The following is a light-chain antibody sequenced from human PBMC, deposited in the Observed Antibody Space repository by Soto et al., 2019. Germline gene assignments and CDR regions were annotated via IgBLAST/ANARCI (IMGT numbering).Light chain of an antibody. J-gene: IGLJ1*01. V-gene: IGLV2-11*01. CDR3: CSFAGSYTYV. CDR2: DVS. CDR1: SSDVGRYDY. Sequence: QSALTQPRSVSGSPGQSVTISCTGTSSDVGRYDYVSWYQQHPGKAPKLIIYDVSERPSGVPDRFSGSKFGNTASLTISGLQAEDEADYSGCSFAGSYTYVFGTGTKLTVL.